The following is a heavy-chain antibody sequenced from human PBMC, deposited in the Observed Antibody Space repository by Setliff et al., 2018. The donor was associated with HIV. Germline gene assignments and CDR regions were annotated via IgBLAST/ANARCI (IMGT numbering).Heavy chain of an antibody. Sequence: SETLSLTCAVYGGSFSDYYWSWIRQPPGKGLEWIGYIYYSGSTYYNPSLKSRVTISVDTSKNQFSLKLSSVTAADTAVYYCAREQPYYNFWSGYYSNWFDPWGRGTLVTVSS. CDR1: GGSFSDYY. J-gene: IGHJ5*02. CDR2: IYYSGST. D-gene: IGHD3-3*01. CDR3: AREQPYYNFWSGYYSNWFDP. V-gene: IGHV4-34*01.